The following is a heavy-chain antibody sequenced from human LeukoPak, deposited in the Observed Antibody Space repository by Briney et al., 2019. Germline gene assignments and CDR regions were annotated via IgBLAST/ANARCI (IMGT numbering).Heavy chain of an antibody. CDR1: GGCISSYY. CDR3: ARPRSYQLLLFDY. J-gene: IGHJ4*02. D-gene: IGHD2-2*01. V-gene: IGHV4-59*08. CDR2: IYYSGCT. Sequence: KASETLSLTCTVSGGCISSYYWRWLRQPPGKELEWMGYIYYSGCTNYKPSLTSRVTISGDTSKNQFSLKLSSVTAADTAVYYCARPRSYQLLLFDYWGQGTLVTVSS.